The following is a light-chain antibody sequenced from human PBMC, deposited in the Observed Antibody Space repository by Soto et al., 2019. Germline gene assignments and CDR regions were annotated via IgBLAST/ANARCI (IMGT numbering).Light chain of an antibody. CDR3: QQYDSSPRT. CDR2: GAS. CDR1: QSLSSSY. Sequence: EIVLTQSPGTLSLSPGERATLSCRASQSLSSSYLAWYQHKPGQAPSLLIYGASSRAPGIPDRFSGSGSGTDFTLTISRLEPEDFAVYYCQQYDSSPRTFGQGTKVEI. J-gene: IGKJ1*01. V-gene: IGKV3-20*01.